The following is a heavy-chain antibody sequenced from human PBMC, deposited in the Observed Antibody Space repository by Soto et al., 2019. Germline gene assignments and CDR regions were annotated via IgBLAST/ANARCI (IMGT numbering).Heavy chain of an antibody. CDR3: ARDRTVTTVTTTDAFDI. CDR2: ISAYNGNT. J-gene: IGHJ3*02. Sequence: QVPLVQSGAEVKKPGASVKVSCKASGYTFTSYGISWVRQAPGQGLEWMGWISAYNGNTNYAQKLQGRVTMTTDTSTSTAYMELRSLRSDDTAVYYCARDRTVTTVTTTDAFDIWGQGTMVTVSS. D-gene: IGHD4-17*01. V-gene: IGHV1-18*01. CDR1: GYTFTSYG.